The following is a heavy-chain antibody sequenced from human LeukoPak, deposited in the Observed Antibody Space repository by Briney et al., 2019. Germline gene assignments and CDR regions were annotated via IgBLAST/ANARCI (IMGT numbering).Heavy chain of an antibody. V-gene: IGHV3-23*01. Sequence: PGGSLRLSCAASGFTFRSYGMSWVRQAPGKGLEWVAATSGSGGRTYYADSVKGRFTISRDNSKNTLYLQMNSLRAEDTAVYYCAKDPYYDILLADPFDIWGQGTVVTVSS. CDR3: AKDPYYDILLADPFDI. CDR1: GFTFRSYG. CDR2: TSGSGGRT. D-gene: IGHD3-9*01. J-gene: IGHJ3*02.